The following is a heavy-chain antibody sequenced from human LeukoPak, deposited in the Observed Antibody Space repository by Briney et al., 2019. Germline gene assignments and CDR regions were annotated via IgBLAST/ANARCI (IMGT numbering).Heavy chain of an antibody. V-gene: IGHV3-53*01. CDR1: GFTVSSNY. CDR2: IYSGGTT. D-gene: IGHD5-24*01. Sequence: GGSLRLSCAASGFTVSSNYMSWVRQAPGKGLEWVSVIYSGGTTYYADSVKGRFTISRDNAKNSLYLQMNSLRAEDTALYHCARWLQLRGYYYYMDVWGKGTTVTVSS. J-gene: IGHJ6*03. CDR3: ARWLQLRGYYYYMDV.